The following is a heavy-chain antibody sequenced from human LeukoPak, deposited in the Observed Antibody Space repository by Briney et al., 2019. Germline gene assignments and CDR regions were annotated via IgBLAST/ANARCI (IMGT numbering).Heavy chain of an antibody. CDR3: ARGGTFPIFDY. CDR1: GFTVSSNY. V-gene: IGHV3-53*01. Sequence: GGSLRLSCAASGFTVSSNYMSWVRQAPGKGLEWVSVIYSGGSTYYADSVKGRFTISRDNSKNTLYLQMNSLRAEGTAVYYCARGGTFPIFDYWGQGTLFTVSS. D-gene: IGHD2-15*01. J-gene: IGHJ4*02. CDR2: IYSGGST.